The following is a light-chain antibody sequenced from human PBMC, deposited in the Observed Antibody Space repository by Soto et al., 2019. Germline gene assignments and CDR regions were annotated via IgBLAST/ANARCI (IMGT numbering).Light chain of an antibody. Sequence: QSVLTQPPSASGSPGQSVTISCTGTSSDVGGYNYVSWYQQHPGQAPKLMIYEVSKRPSGVPDRFSGSKSGNTASLTVSGLQYEDEADYYCSSYAGSNNVVFGGGTKLTVL. CDR3: SSYAGSNNVV. CDR2: EVS. J-gene: IGLJ2*01. CDR1: SSDVGGYNY. V-gene: IGLV2-8*01.